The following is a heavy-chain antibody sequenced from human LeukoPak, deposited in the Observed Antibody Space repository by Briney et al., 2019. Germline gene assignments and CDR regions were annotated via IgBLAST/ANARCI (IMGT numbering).Heavy chain of an antibody. J-gene: IGHJ5*02. Sequence: SETLSLACTVSGGSISSYYWSWIRQPPGKGLEWVGYIYYSGSTNYNPSLKSRVTISVDTSKNQFSLKLSSVTAADTAVYYCASHHLYCGGDLCWFDPWGQGTLVTVSS. V-gene: IGHV4-59*01. D-gene: IGHD2-21*01. CDR3: ASHHLYCGGDLCWFDP. CDR2: IYYSGST. CDR1: GGSISSYY.